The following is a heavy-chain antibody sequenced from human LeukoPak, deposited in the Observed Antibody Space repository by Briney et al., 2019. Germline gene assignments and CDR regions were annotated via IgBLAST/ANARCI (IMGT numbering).Heavy chain of an antibody. D-gene: IGHD6-13*01. J-gene: IGHJ4*02. Sequence: GRSLRLSCAASGFTFSSYGMHWVRQAPGKGLEWAAVIWYDGSNKYYADSVKGRFTISRDNSRNTLYLQMNSLRAEDTAVYYCARGRIAAAGTENFDYWGQGTLVTVSS. CDR2: IWYDGSNK. CDR3: ARGRIAAAGTENFDY. CDR1: GFTFSSYG. V-gene: IGHV3-33*01.